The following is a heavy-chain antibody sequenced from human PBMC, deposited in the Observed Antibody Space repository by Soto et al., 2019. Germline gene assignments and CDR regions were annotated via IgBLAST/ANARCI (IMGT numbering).Heavy chain of an antibody. J-gene: IGHJ4*02. CDR1: GFTFSNAW. D-gene: IGHD4-17*01. CDR2: IKSKTDGGTT. CDR3: TAHDYGDYVAMD. V-gene: IGHV3-15*01. Sequence: EVQLVESGGGLVKPGGSLRLSCAASGFTFSNAWMSWVRQAPGKGLECVGRIKSKTDGGTTDYAAPVKGRFTISRDDSKHTLYLQMNSLKTEDTAVYYCTAHDYGDYVAMDWGQGTLVTVSS.